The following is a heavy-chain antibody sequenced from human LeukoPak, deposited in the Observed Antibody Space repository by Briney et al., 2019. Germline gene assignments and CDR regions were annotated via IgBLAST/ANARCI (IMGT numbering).Heavy chain of an antibody. D-gene: IGHD3-3*01. V-gene: IGHV4-59*01. J-gene: IGHJ4*02. CDR1: GCSISSYY. CDR3: ARGYLEWLLYLDY. Sequence: SETLSLTCTVSGCSISSYYWSWLRQPPGKGLEWFGYIYYSGSTNYNPSLKSRVTISVDTSKNQFSLKLSSVTAADTAVYYCARGYLEWLLYLDYWGQGTLVTVSS. CDR2: IYYSGST.